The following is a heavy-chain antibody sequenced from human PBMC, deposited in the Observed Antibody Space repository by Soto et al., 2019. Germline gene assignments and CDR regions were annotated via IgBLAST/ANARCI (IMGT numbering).Heavy chain of an antibody. CDR1: GFTFSSYD. J-gene: IGHJ6*02. CDR3: ARSGVVIDNYYYGMDV. Sequence: GGSLRLSCAASGFTFSSYDMHWVRQATGKSLEWVSAIGTAGDTYYPGSVKGRFTISRENAKNSLYLQMNSLRAEDTAVYYCARSGVVIDNYYYGMDVWGQGTTVTVSS. CDR2: IGTAGDT. V-gene: IGHV3-13*01. D-gene: IGHD3-3*01.